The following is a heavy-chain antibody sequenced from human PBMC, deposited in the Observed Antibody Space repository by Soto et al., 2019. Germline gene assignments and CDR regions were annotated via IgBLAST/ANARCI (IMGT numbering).Heavy chain of an antibody. J-gene: IGHJ4*02. CDR2: IYYSGST. CDR1: GGSISSSSYY. D-gene: IGHD2-2*01. Sequence: QLQLQESGPGLVKPSETLSLTCTVSGGSISSSSYYWGWIRQPPGKGLEWIGSIYYSGSTYYNPSLTSRVTISVETSKNQFSLKLSSVTAADTAVYYCATVDPYCSSTSCSGTLYEYWGQGTLVTVSS. V-gene: IGHV4-39*01. CDR3: ATVDPYCSSTSCSGTLYEY.